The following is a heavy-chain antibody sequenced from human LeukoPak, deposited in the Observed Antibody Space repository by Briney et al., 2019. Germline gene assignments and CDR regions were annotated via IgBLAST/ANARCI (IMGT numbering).Heavy chain of an antibody. CDR1: GGSFSGYY. V-gene: IGHV4-34*01. CDR2: INHSGST. J-gene: IGHJ5*02. Sequence: PSETLSLTCAVYGGSFSGYYWSWIRQPPGKGLEWIGEINHSGSTNYNPSLKSRVTISVDTSKNQFSLKLSSVTAADTAVYYCARGPLLDPWGQGTLVTVSS. CDR3: ARGPLLDP.